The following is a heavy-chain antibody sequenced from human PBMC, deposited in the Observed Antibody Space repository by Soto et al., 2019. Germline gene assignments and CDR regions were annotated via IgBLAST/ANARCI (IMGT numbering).Heavy chain of an antibody. CDR2: MNPNSGNT. V-gene: IGHV1-8*01. CDR1: GKTFTILV. J-gene: IGHJ4*02. Sequence: QVQLVQSGAEVKRPGAQVKFSGRASGKTFTILVINWGRQATGQGLEWMGWMNPNSGNTGYAQKFQGRVTMTRNTSISTAYMELSSLRSEDTAVYYCARIGSSWTDFDYWGQGTLVTVSS. D-gene: IGHD6-13*01. CDR3: ARIGSSWTDFDY.